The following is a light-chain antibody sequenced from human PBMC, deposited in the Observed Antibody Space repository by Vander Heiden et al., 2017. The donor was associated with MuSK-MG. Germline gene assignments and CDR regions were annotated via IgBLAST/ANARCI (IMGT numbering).Light chain of an antibody. CDR2: AAS. J-gene: IGKJ1*01. CDR3: LQHNSYPRT. V-gene: IGKV1-17*01. CDR1: QGIRNY. Sequence: DIQMNQSPSSLSASVGDRVTITCRASQGIRNYLGWYQQKPGKAPKRLIYAASSLQSGVPSRFSGGGSGTEFTLTISSLQPEDFATYYCLQHNSYPRTFGQGTKVEIK.